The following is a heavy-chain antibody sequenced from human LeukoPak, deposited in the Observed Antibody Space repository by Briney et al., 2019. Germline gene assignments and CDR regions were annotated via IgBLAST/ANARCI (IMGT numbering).Heavy chain of an antibody. CDR3: TREEGYSYGYDY. D-gene: IGHD5-18*01. J-gene: IGHJ4*02. CDR2: IRSKAYGGTT. CDR1: GFTFVDYA. Sequence: PGGSLRLSCAASGFTFVDYAMSWFRQAPGKGLEWVGFIRSKAYGGTTEYAASVKGRFTISRDDSKSIAYLQMNTLKTEDTAVYYCTREEGYSYGYDYWGQGTLVTVSS. V-gene: IGHV3-49*03.